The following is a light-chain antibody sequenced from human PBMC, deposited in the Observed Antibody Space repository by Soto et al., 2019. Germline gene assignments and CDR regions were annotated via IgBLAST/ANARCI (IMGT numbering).Light chain of an antibody. Sequence: EIVMTQSPATLSVSPGERATLSCRASQSIGSTLAWYQQKPGQAPRLLIYGASTRATGIPARFSGSGSGTEFTLTISSLQSEDFAVYNCQQYNNWPLTFGGGTKLEIK. V-gene: IGKV3D-15*01. CDR2: GAS. J-gene: IGKJ4*01. CDR1: QSIGST. CDR3: QQYNNWPLT.